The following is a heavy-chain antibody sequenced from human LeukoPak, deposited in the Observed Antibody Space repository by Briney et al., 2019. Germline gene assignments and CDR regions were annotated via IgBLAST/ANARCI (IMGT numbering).Heavy chain of an antibody. Sequence: SETLSLTCTASGYSISSGYYWGWIRQPPGKGLEWIGSIYHSGSTYYNPSLKSRVTISVDTSKNQFSLKLSSVTAADTAVYYCARPLYYYDSSGRNDAFDIWGQGTMVTVSS. CDR1: GYSISSGYY. CDR3: ARPLYYYDSSGRNDAFDI. J-gene: IGHJ3*02. D-gene: IGHD3-22*01. V-gene: IGHV4-38-2*02. CDR2: IYHSGST.